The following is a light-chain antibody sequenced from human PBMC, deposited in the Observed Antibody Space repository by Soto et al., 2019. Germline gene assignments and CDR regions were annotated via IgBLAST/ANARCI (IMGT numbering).Light chain of an antibody. CDR2: EVN. CDR1: SSDVGGYNY. CDR3: FSFTTDWTHV. Sequence: QSVLTQPASVSGSPGQSITISCTGTSSDVGGYNYVSWYQQHPGKAPKLMISEVNNRPSGVSNRFSGSKSGNTAYLTISGLQVEDEAEYFCFSFTTDWTHVFGTGTKVTVL. V-gene: IGLV2-14*01. J-gene: IGLJ1*01.